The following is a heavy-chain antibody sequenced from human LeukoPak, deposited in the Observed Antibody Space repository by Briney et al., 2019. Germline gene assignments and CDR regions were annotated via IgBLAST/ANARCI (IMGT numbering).Heavy chain of an antibody. V-gene: IGHV3-66*01. J-gene: IGHJ3*02. Sequence: GGSLRLSCAASGFTVSSNYMSWVRQAPGKGLEWVSVIYSGGSTYYADSVKGRFTISRDNSKNTLYLQMNSLRAEDTAVYYCARAAMEYSYGYSWFDAFGIWGQGTMVTVSS. CDR1: GFTVSSNY. D-gene: IGHD5-18*01. CDR3: ARAAMEYSYGYSWFDAFGI. CDR2: IYSGGST.